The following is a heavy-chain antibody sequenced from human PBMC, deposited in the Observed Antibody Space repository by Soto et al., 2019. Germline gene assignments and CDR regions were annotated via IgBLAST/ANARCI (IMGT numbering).Heavy chain of an antibody. D-gene: IGHD3-9*01. Sequence: ASVKVSCKASGYSFTSYGISWVRQAPGQGLEWMGWISAYNGNTNYAQKLQGRGTMTTDTSTSTDYMELRSLRSDDTAVHYCAIDNSVLPYFDCPLWGQGTLVTFSS. CDR3: AIDNSVLPYFDCPL. J-gene: IGHJ4*02. CDR2: ISAYNGNT. CDR1: GYSFTSYG. V-gene: IGHV1-18*01.